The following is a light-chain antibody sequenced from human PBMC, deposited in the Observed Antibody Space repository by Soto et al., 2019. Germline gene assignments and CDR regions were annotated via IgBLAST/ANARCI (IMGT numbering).Light chain of an antibody. J-gene: IGLJ2*01. CDR1: SGHSSYA. CDR3: QTWGTGIHVV. CDR2: LDSDGSH. V-gene: IGLV4-69*01. Sequence: QLVLTQSPSASASLGASVKLTCTLSSGHSSYAIAWHQQQPEKGPRYLMKLDSDGSHTKGDAIPDRFSGSSSGAERYRTISSLQSEDEADYDCQTWGTGIHVVFGGGTKVTVL.